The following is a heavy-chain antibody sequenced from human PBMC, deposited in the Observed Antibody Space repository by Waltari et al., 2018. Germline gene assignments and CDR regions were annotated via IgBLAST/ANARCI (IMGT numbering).Heavy chain of an antibody. Sequence: QITLKESGPTLVKPTQTLTLTCTFSGFSLSTSGVGVGWIRQPPGKALEWLALIYWDDDKRYSPSLKSRLTITKDTSKNQVVLTMTNMDPVDTATYYCAHSSKAKKGYYYYGMDVWGQGTTVTVSS. CDR3: AHSSKAKKGYYYYGMDV. J-gene: IGHJ6*02. D-gene: IGHD5-12*01. CDR2: IYWDDDK. V-gene: IGHV2-5*02. CDR1: GFSLSTSGVG.